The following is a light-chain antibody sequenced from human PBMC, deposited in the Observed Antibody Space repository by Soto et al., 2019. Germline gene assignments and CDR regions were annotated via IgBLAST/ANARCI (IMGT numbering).Light chain of an antibody. CDR1: RDISSF. Sequence: IQLTQSPSSLSASVGDRVTITCRASRDISSFLAWYQQTPGKAPKLLIYAASTLESGVPSRFSGSGSGTDFTLTISSLQPEDFATYYCQQVNSFPRAFGQGTKVETK. CDR2: AAS. V-gene: IGKV1-9*01. J-gene: IGKJ1*01. CDR3: QQVNSFPRA.